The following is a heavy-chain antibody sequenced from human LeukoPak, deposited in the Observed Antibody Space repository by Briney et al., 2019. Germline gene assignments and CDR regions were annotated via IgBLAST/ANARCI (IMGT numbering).Heavy chain of an antibody. J-gene: IGHJ4*02. CDR2: IHHAGAT. CDR1: DYYISSGHY. D-gene: IGHD1-1*01. CDR3: ANLTPDSTTPTGF. V-gene: IGHV4-38-2*02. Sequence: PSETLSLTCTVSDYYISSGHYWGWIRQPPGKGLEWIGNIHHAGATYYNPSLKSRVTISVDTSKNQFSLKLNSVTAADTAVYYCANLTPDSTTPTGFWGRGTLVTVSS.